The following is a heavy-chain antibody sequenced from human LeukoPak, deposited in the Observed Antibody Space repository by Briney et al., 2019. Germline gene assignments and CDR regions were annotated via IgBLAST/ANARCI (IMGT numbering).Heavy chain of an antibody. V-gene: IGHV4-4*07. CDR1: GGSISSYY. CDR3: ARDSSSSWSYDAFDI. Sequence: TSETLSLTCTVSGGSISSYYWSWIRQPAGKGLEWIGRIYTSGSTNYNPSLKSRVTMSVDTSKNQFSLKLSSVTAADTAVYYCARDSSSSWSYDAFDIWSQGTLVTVSS. J-gene: IGHJ3*02. CDR2: IYTSGST. D-gene: IGHD6-13*01.